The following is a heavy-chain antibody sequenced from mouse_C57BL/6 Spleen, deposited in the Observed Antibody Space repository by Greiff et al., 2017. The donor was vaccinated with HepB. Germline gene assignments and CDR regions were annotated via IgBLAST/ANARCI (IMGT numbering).Heavy chain of an antibody. D-gene: IGHD2-5*01. Sequence: QVQLQQPGAELVRPGSSVKLSCKASGYTFTSYWMHWVKQRPIQGLEWIGNIDPSDSETHYNQKFKDKATLTVDKSSRPAYMQLSSLTSEDSAVYYCARSDYSNRYAMDYWGQGTSVTVSS. CDR1: GYTFTSYW. CDR3: ARSDYSNRYAMDY. J-gene: IGHJ4*01. CDR2: IDPSDSET. V-gene: IGHV1-52*01.